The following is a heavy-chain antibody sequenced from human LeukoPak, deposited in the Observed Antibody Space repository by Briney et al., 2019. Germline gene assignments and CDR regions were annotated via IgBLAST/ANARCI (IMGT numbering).Heavy chain of an antibody. D-gene: IGHD3-22*01. CDR1: GFTFSSYG. Sequence: GGSLRLSCAASGFTFSSYGMHWVRQAPGKGLEWVAVISYDGSNKYYADSVKGRFTISRDNSKNTLYLQMNSLRAEDTAVYYCAKSGGDYYDSSGPPTDYWGQGTLVTVSS. V-gene: IGHV3-30*18. CDR2: ISYDGSNK. J-gene: IGHJ4*02. CDR3: AKSGGDYYDSSGPPTDY.